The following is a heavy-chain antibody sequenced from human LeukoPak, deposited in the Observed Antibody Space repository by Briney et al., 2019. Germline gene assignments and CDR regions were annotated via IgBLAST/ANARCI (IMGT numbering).Heavy chain of an antibody. CDR1: GYTFTGYY. CDR2: INPNSGGT. D-gene: IGHD5-12*01. V-gene: IGHV1-2*02. Sequence: ASVKVSCKASGYTFTGYYMHWVRQAPGQGLEWMGWINPNSGGTNYAQKFQGRVTVTRDTSISTAYMELSRLRSDDTAVYYCARDLSRGIRGYSGYDRPYFDYWGQGTLLTVSS. J-gene: IGHJ4*02. CDR3: ARDLSRGIRGYSGYDRPYFDY.